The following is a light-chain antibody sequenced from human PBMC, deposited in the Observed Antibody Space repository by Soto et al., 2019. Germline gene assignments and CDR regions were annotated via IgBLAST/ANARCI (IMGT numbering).Light chain of an antibody. V-gene: IGLV1-44*01. CDR2: SNI. CDR1: SSNIGGNT. CDR3: LSWDDSLNGPV. Sequence: QSVLTQPPSASGTPGQTVTLSCSGSSSNIGGNTMNWYQQLPGTAPRLLIYSNILRPSGVPERFSGSKSGTSASLAISGLQSEDEADYYCLSWDDSLNGPVFGGGTKVTVL. J-gene: IGLJ2*01.